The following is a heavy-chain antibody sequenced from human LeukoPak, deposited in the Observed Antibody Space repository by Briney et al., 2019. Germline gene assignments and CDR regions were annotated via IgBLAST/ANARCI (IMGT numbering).Heavy chain of an antibody. D-gene: IGHD6-13*01. V-gene: IGHV1-69*13. J-gene: IGHJ4*02. CDR1: GGTFSSYA. CDR3: TRGSWKRTFDY. CDR2: IIPIFGTA. Sequence: SVKVSCKAPGGTFSSYAISWVRQAPGQGLEWMGGIIPIFGTANYARKFQGRVTITADESTSTAYMELSSLRSEDTAVYYCTRGSWKRTFDYWGQGTLVTVSS.